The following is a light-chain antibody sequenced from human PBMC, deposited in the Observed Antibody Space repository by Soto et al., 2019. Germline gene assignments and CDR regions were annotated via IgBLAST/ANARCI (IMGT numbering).Light chain of an antibody. CDR1: QRVGIN. Sequence: EIVMTQSPATLSVSPGETATLSCRASQRVGINLAWYQQKPGQAPRLLIYGASNRATGIPDRFSGSGSGTDFTLTIGSLEPEDFAVYYCQQRSTWPPFTFGPGTKVDIK. J-gene: IGKJ3*01. V-gene: IGKV3-11*01. CDR3: QQRSTWPPFT. CDR2: GAS.